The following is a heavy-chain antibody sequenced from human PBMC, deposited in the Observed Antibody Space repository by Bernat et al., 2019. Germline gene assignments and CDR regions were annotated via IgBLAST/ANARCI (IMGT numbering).Heavy chain of an antibody. J-gene: IGHJ5*02. V-gene: IGHV3-23*01. Sequence: EVQLLESGGGLVQPGGSLRLSCAASGFTFSSYAMSWVRQAPGKGLEWVSAISGSGGSTYYADSVKGRFTISRDNSKNTLYLQMNSLRAEDTAVYYCAKKGVRKGYDLNWFDPWGQGTLVTVSS. CDR1: GFTFSSYA. CDR3: AKKGVRKGYDLNWFDP. D-gene: IGHD2-2*01. CDR2: ISGSGGST.